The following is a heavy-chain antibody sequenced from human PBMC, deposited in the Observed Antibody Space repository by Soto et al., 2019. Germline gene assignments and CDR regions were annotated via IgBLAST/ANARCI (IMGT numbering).Heavy chain of an antibody. D-gene: IGHD2-21*02. CDR2: ISAYNGNT. Sequence: GASVKVSCKASGYTFTSYGISWVRQAPGQGLEWMGWISAYNGNTNYAQKLQGRVTMTTDTSTSTAYMELRSLRSDDTAVYYCARDSSDCGGDCYYDYWGQGTLVTISS. CDR3: ARDSSDCGGDCYYDY. J-gene: IGHJ4*02. V-gene: IGHV1-18*01. CDR1: GYTFTSYG.